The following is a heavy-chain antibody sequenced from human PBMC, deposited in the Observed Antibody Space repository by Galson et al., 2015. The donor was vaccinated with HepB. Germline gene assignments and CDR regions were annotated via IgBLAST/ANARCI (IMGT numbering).Heavy chain of an antibody. CDR2: ISGSGGST. D-gene: IGHD3-10*01. CDR3: AKDLNWVGAIWIGNFDY. Sequence: SLRLSCAASGFTFSSYAMSWVRQAPGKGLEWVSAISGSGGSTYYADSVKGRFTISRDNSKNTLYLQMNSLRAEDTAVYYCAKDLNWVGAIWIGNFDYWGQGTLVTVSS. J-gene: IGHJ4*02. V-gene: IGHV3-23*01. CDR1: GFTFSSYA.